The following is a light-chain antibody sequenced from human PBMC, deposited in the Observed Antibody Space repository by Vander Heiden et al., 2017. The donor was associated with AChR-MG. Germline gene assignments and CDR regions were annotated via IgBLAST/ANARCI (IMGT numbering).Light chain of an antibody. J-gene: IGKJ3*01. V-gene: IGKV1-27*01. CDR2: AAS. CDR3: QKYNNAPFT. CDR1: QGISNY. Sequence: DIQMTQSPSSLSASVGDRVTITCRASQGISNYLAWYQQKPGKVPKLLIYAASTLQSGVPSRFSGSGSGTDFTLTISILQPEDVATSYCQKYNNAPFTFGPGTKVDI.